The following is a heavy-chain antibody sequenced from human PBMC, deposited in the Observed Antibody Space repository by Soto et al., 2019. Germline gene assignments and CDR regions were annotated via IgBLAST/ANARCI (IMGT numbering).Heavy chain of an antibody. J-gene: IGHJ6*03. CDR1: GFTFSSYG. CDR3: ARDPRLEPPYYYYYYMDV. CDR2: IWYDGSNK. V-gene: IGHV3-33*01. Sequence: GGSLRLSCAASGFTFSSYGMHWVRQAPGKGLEWVAVIWYDGSNKYYADSVKGRFTISRDNSKNTLYLQMNSLRAEDTAVYYCARDPRLEPPYYYYYYMDVWGKGTTVTVSS. D-gene: IGHD1-1*01.